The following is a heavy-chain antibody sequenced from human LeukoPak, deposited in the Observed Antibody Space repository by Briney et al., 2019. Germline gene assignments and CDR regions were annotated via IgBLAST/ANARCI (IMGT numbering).Heavy chain of an antibody. CDR2: ISGSGSSI. CDR3: AREGGFGYDDAFDT. Sequence: GGSLRLSCTASGFTFSTYEMNWVRQAPGKGMEWISYISGSGSSIFYADSLQGRFTVSRDNAKNSVYLQMNSLRAEDTAVYYCAREGGFGYDDAFDTWGHGTTVTVSS. CDR1: GFTFSTYE. V-gene: IGHV3-48*03. D-gene: IGHD3-16*02. J-gene: IGHJ3*02.